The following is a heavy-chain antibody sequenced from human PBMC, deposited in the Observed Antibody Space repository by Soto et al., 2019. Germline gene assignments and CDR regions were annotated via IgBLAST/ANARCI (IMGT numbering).Heavy chain of an antibody. CDR1: GFTFISYS. D-gene: IGHD5-18*01. CDR2: ISSSSSYI. V-gene: IGHV3-21*01. Sequence: GGSLRYSFAASGFTFISYSMNCVRQFPGKGLEWVSSISSSSSYIYYADSVKGRFTISRDNAKNSLYLQMNSLRAEDTAVYYCARDQPGYSYGYGLGYWGQGT. CDR3: ARDQPGYSYGYGLGY. J-gene: IGHJ4*02.